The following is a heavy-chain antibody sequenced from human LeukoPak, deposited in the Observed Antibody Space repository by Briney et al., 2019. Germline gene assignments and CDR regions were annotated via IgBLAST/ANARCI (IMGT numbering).Heavy chain of an antibody. Sequence: PGGSLRLSCEASGFTFDDYGMSWVRQAPGKGLEWVSGINWNGDSTGYADSVKGRFTISRDNAKNSLYLQMNSLRAEDTALYYCARDFRKFVRVVAYWGQGTLVTVSS. V-gene: IGHV3-20*04. CDR3: ARDFRKFVRVVAY. CDR2: INWNGDST. D-gene: IGHD3-22*01. CDR1: GFTFDDYG. J-gene: IGHJ4*02.